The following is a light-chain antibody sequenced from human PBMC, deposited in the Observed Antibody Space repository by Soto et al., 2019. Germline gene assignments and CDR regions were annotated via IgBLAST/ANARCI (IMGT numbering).Light chain of an antibody. V-gene: IGKV3-20*01. CDR3: QQYVSSPLYT. Sequence: NVLTQSPGTLSLSPGESATLSCRTSQSVGSTHLAWYQQKPGQAPRLLIHGVSSRAAGIPDRFSGSGSGTDFTLTISRLEPEDFAVYYCQQYVSSPLYTFGQGTKLEIK. J-gene: IGKJ2*01. CDR2: GVS. CDR1: QSVGSTH.